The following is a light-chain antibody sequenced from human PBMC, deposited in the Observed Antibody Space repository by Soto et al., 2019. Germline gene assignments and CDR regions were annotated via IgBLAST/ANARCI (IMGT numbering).Light chain of an antibody. CDR1: ESVSMW. CDR3: QQYKSYSET. V-gene: IGKV1-5*01. CDR2: DVS. Sequence: DIQMTQSPSTLSASVGDRVTITCRASESVSMWLAWYQQKPGEAPKLLIYDVSTLQSGVPSRFSGSGSGTEFTLTISSLQPDDFAVYYCQQYKSYSETLGQGTKVEVK. J-gene: IGKJ1*01.